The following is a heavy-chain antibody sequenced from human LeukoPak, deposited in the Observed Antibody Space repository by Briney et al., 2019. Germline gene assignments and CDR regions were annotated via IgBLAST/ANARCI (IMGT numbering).Heavy chain of an antibody. D-gene: IGHD3-3*01. V-gene: IGHV3-7*01. J-gene: IGHJ4*02. Sequence: GGSLRLSCAASGFTFTYAWMSWARQAPGKGLEWVATIKQDGSDKYYVDSVKGRFTISRDNSKNTLYLQMNSLRAEDTAVYYCAKDLNYDFWSGLGNWGQGTLVTVSS. CDR2: IKQDGSDK. CDR3: AKDLNYDFWSGLGN. CDR1: GFTFTYAW.